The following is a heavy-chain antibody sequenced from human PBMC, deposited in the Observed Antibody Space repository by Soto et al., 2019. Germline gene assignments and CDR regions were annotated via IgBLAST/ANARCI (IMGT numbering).Heavy chain of an antibody. CDR2: ISGSGGST. D-gene: IGHD2-21*02. J-gene: IGHJ6*02. V-gene: IGHV3-23*01. CDR1: GFTFSSYA. CDR3: AKGLAYCGGDCPSYYGMDV. Sequence: VGSLRLSCAASGFTFSSYAMSWVRQAPGKGLEWVSAISGSGGSTYYADSVKGRFTISRDNSKNTLYLQMNSLRAEDTAVYYCAKGLAYCGGDCPSYYGMDVWGQGTTVTVSS.